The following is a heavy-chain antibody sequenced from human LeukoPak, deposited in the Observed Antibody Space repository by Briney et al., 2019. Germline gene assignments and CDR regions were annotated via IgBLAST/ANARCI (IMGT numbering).Heavy chain of an antibody. V-gene: IGHV3-21*01. Sequence: GGSLRLSCAASGFTFSSYSMTWVRQAPGKGLEWVSSISSSSSYIYYADSVKGRFTISRDNAKNSLYLQMNSLRAEDTAVYYCARDSSSWYPGYYGMDVWGQGTTVTVSS. CDR2: ISSSSSYI. CDR1: GFTFSSYS. D-gene: IGHD6-13*01. J-gene: IGHJ6*02. CDR3: ARDSSSWYPGYYGMDV.